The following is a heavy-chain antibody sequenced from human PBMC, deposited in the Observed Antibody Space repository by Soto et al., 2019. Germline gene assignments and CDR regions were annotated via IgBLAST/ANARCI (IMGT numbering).Heavy chain of an antibody. D-gene: IGHD6-13*01. V-gene: IGHV3-64*01. Sequence: EAQLVESGGGLVQPGGSLRLSCAASGFTFSNYEMHWVRQAPGKGLEYVSGISNNGAHTDYAKSVKGRFTISRDNSENTLYLQMGSLRAEDMALYYCARRGYGSRWPNVYIDVWDKGTTVTVSS. CDR1: GFTFSNYE. J-gene: IGHJ6*03. CDR3: ARRGYGSRWPNVYIDV. CDR2: ISNNGAHT.